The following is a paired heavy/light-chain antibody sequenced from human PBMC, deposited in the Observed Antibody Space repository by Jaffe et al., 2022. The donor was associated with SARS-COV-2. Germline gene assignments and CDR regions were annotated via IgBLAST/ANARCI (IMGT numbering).Light chain of an antibody. J-gene: IGLJ3*02. V-gene: IGLV2-18*02. CDR3: SSYTISDTWV. CDR2: EVI. Sequence: QSALTQPPSVSGSPGQSVTISCTGTSSDVGAYNRVSWYQQPPGTAPKLIIYEVINRPSGVPDRFSGSKSGNTASLIISGLQAEDEADYYCSSYTISDTWVFGGGTKVTVL. CDR1: SSDVGAYNR.
Heavy chain of an antibody. CDR2: ISDSAGST. V-gene: IGHV3-23*01. J-gene: IGHJ5*02. CDR1: GFTFNIYA. Sequence: EVQLLESGGGLIQPGGSLRLSCAASGFTFNIYAMSWVRQAPGRGLEWVSGISDSAGSTSYADSVKGRFTISRDNSKNTLYLQMNSLRAEDTAIYHCAKSLGVSRSPFDHWGQGTLVTVSS. CDR3: AKSLGVSRSPFDH.